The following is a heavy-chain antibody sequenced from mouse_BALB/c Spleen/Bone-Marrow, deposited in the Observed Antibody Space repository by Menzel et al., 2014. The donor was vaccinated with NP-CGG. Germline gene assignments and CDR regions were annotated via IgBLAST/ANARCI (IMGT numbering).Heavy chain of an antibody. CDR2: IWAGGST. V-gene: IGHV2-9*02. CDR1: GFSLTSYG. Sequence: QVQLQQSGPGLVAPSQSLSITCTASGFSLTSYGVHWVRQPPGKGLEWLGVIWAGGSTNYNSDLMSRLSISKDNSKSQVFLRMNSLQTDDTAMYYCARDYGSSYYAMDYWGQGTSVTVSS. J-gene: IGHJ4*01. D-gene: IGHD1-1*01. CDR3: ARDYGSSYYAMDY.